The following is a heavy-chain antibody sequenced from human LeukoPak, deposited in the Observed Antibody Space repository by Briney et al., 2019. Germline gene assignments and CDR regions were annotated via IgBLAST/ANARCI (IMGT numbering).Heavy chain of an antibody. D-gene: IGHD2-2*01. J-gene: IGHJ4*02. CDR2: ISSSSSYI. CDR3: ARGGEEALSKIVVVPAATDY. CDR1: GFTFSSYS. V-gene: IGHV3-21*01. Sequence: GGSLRLSCAASGFTFSSYSMNWVRQAPGKGLEWVSSISSSSSYIYYADSVKGRFTISRDNAKNSLYLQMNSLRAEDTAVYSCARGGEEALSKIVVVPAATDYWGQGTLVTVSS.